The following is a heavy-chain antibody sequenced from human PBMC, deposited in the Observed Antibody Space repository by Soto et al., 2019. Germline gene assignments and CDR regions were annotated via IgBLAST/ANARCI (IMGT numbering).Heavy chain of an antibody. CDR1: GFTFSSYG. D-gene: IGHD1-1*01. V-gene: IGHV3-33*01. J-gene: IGHJ6*02. Sequence: GGSLRLSCAASGFTFSSYGMHWVRQAPGKGLEWVAVIWYDGSNKYYADSVKGRFTISRDNSKNTLYLQMNSLRAEDTAVYYCARDTIRGGTYYYYYGMDVWGQGTTVTVSS. CDR2: IWYDGSNK. CDR3: ARDTIRGGTYYYYYGMDV.